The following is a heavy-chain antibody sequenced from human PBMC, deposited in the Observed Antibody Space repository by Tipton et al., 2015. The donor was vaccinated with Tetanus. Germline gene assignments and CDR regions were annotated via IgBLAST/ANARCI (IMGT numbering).Heavy chain of an antibody. Sequence: TLSLTCTVSGGSISDYYWHWIRQPPGWGLEWIGYVYDSGNTNSESPLKSRVTISVDTSKNQFSLKLDSVTSADTAVYYCARDRGTVTSPGRGNAFDIWGQGTMVTVSS. J-gene: IGHJ3*02. CDR1: GGSISDYY. CDR3: ARDRGTVTSPGRGNAFDI. D-gene: IGHD4-17*01. CDR2: VYDSGNT. V-gene: IGHV4-59*01.